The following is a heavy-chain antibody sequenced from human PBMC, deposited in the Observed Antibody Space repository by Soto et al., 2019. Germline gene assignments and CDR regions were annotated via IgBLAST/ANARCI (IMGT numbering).Heavy chain of an antibody. CDR2: IYSRGDT. J-gene: IGHJ6*02. CDR1: GGSMRSYY. D-gene: IGHD3-16*01. CDR3: ARAPPGPAPRWGV. V-gene: IGHV4-4*07. Sequence: ASETLSLTCSVSGGSMRSYYWNWLRQPAGKGLEWIGRIYSRGDTNYNPSVKSRVTMSVDTSKNEFSLRLNSVTAADTAVYYCARAPPGPAPRWGVWGHGTTVTVSS.